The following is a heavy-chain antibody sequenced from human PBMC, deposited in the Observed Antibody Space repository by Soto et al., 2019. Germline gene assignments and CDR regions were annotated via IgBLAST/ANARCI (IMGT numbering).Heavy chain of an antibody. J-gene: IGHJ6*03. CDR1: GFTFSSYA. Sequence: GGSLRLSCAASGFTFSSYAMSWVRQAPGKGLEWVSAISGSGGSTYYADSVKGRFTISRDNSKNTLYLQMNSLRAEDTAVFYCSEGGGPGLWVGELLDHGAYYYYMDVWGKGTTVTVSS. CDR3: SEGGGPGLWVGELLDHGAYYYYMDV. V-gene: IGHV3-23*01. CDR2: ISGSGGST. D-gene: IGHD3-10*01.